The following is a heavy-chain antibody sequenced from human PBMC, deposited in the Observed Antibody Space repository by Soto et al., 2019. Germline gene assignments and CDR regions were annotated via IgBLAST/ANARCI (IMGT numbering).Heavy chain of an antibody. CDR3: AQIPTVVTPNFDY. Sequence: QITLKESGPTLVKPTQTLTLTCTFSGFSLTTGGVGVGWIRQPPGKGLEWLALNYWDDDKRYSPSLESRRTITKHTSKNQVVLTMTNMDPADTATYYCAQIPTVVTPNFDYWGQGILVTVSS. D-gene: IGHD4-17*01. CDR1: GFSLTTGGVG. V-gene: IGHV2-5*02. CDR2: NYWDDDK. J-gene: IGHJ4*02.